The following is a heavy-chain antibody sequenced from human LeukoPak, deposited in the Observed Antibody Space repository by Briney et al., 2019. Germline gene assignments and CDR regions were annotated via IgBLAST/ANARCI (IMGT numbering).Heavy chain of an antibody. V-gene: IGHV1-18*01. J-gene: IGHJ4*02. Sequence: ASVKVSCKTSGYTFSIYGISWVRQAPGQGLEWMGWISAYNGNAVYEQNLQGRFTMTTDTSTSTAYMELRSLRSDDTAVYYCARQADFGALLSPDHSGQGTLVTVST. CDR3: ARQADFGALLSPDH. D-gene: IGHD3-10*01. CDR2: ISAYNGNA. CDR1: GYTFSIYG.